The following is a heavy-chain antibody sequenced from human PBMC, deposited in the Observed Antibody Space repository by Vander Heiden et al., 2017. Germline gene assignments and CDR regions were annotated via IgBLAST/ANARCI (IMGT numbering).Heavy chain of an antibody. J-gene: IGHJ4*02. CDR2: IIPIFGTA. Sequence: QVRLVRPGAGVKRPGSWVKVSCKAPGGTFSSYAISWVRQAPGQGLEWMGGIIPIFGTANYAQKFQGRVTITADESTSTVYMELSSLRSEDTAVYYCARRTLDTEYFDYWGQGTLVTVSS. CDR1: GGTFSSYA. D-gene: IGHD5-18*01. CDR3: ARRTLDTEYFDY. V-gene: IGHV1-69*12.